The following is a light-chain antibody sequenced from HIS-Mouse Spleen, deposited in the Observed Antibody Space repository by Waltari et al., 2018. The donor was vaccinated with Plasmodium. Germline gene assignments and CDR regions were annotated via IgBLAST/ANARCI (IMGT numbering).Light chain of an antibody. CDR3: QQRSNWPLYT. V-gene: IGKV3-11*01. CDR2: DAS. CDR1: QSVSSY. Sequence: EIVLTQSPATLSLSPGERATLSCRASQSVSSYLAWYQQKPGQAPRLVTYDASNRATGIPARFSGSGSGTDFTLTISSLEPEDFAVYYCQQRSNWPLYTFGQGTKLEIK. J-gene: IGKJ2*01.